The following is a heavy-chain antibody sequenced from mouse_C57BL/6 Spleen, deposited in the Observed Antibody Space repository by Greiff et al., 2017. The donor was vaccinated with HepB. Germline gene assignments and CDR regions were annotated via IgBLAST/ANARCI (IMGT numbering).Heavy chain of an antibody. CDR3: ARSRGYYGSRGWYFDV. Sequence: QVQLQQPGTELVKPGASVKLSCKASGYTFTSYWMHWVKQRPGQGLEWIGNINPSNGGTNYNEKFKSKATLTVDKSSSTAYMQLSSLTSEDSAVYYCARSRGYYGSRGWYFDVWGTGTTVTVSS. D-gene: IGHD1-1*01. CDR1: GYTFTSYW. V-gene: IGHV1-53*01. J-gene: IGHJ1*03. CDR2: INPSNGGT.